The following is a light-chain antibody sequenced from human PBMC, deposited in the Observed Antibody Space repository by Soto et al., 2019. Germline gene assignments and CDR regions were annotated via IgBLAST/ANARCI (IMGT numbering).Light chain of an antibody. CDR2: GAS. V-gene: IGKV3D-15*01. J-gene: IGKJ1*01. CDR3: QQYGRA. Sequence: EIVMTQSPATLSVSPVERATLSCRASQSVSSNLAWYQQKPGQAPRLLIYGASTRATGIPDRFKGSGSGTDFTLTITRLEPEDFAVYYCQQYGRAFGQGTKVDI. CDR1: QSVSSN.